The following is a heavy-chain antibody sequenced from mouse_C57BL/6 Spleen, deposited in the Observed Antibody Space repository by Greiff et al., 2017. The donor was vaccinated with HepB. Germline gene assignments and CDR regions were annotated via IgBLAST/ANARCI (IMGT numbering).Heavy chain of an antibody. CDR2: IWSGGST. Sequence: VKLLESGPGLVQPSQSLSITCTVSGFSLTSYGVHWVRQSPGKGLEWLGVIWSGGSTDYNAAFISRLSISKDNSKSQVFFKMNSLQADDTAIYYCAREVYDGYYAFYAMDYWGQGTSVTVSS. V-gene: IGHV2-2*01. D-gene: IGHD2-3*01. CDR3: AREVYDGYYAFYAMDY. J-gene: IGHJ4*01. CDR1: GFSLTSYG.